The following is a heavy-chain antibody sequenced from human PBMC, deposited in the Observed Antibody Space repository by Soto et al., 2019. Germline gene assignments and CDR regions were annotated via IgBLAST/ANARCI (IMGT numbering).Heavy chain of an antibody. Sequence: ASVKVSCKTSGYTFTNYGITWVRQAPGQGLKWMGWISAYNGDTNYAQKFQGRVIMTTDTSTTTAYMELRSSVTAADTAVYYCARAGHSSSSEGANWFDPWGQGTLVTVSS. D-gene: IGHD6-6*01. V-gene: IGHV1-18*04. CDR1: GYTFTNYG. CDR2: ISAYNGDT. CDR3: ARAGHSSSSEGANWFDP. J-gene: IGHJ5*02.